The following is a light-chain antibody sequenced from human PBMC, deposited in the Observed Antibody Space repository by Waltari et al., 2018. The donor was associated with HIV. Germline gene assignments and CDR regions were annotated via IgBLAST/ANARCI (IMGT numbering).Light chain of an antibody. CDR2: STN. CDR3: VLYMGSGSCM. CDR1: SGSVSTSYY. V-gene: IGLV8-61*01. Sequence: QTVVTQEPSFSVSPGGTVTLTCGLSSGSVSTSYYPSWYQQTPGQAPRPLIYSTNTRSSGVPDRFPGSILGNKAALTITGAQADDESDYYCVLYMGSGSCMFGGGTKLTVL. J-gene: IGLJ3*02.